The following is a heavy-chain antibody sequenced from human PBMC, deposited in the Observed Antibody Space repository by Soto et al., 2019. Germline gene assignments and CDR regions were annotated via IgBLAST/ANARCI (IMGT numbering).Heavy chain of an antibody. V-gene: IGHV1-69*02. Sequence: QVQLVQSGAEVKKPGSSVKVSCKASGGTFSSYTISWVRQAPGQGLEWMGRIIPILGIANYAQKFQGRVTITADKSTSTAYMALSSLRSEDTAVYYCARGRTHPYYDSSGYYRDWGQGTLVTVSS. D-gene: IGHD3-22*01. CDR1: GGTFSSYT. J-gene: IGHJ4*02. CDR3: ARGRTHPYYDSSGYYRD. CDR2: IIPILGIA.